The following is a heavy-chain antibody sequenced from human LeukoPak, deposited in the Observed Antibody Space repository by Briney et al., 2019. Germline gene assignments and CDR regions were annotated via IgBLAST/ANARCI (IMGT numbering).Heavy chain of an antibody. CDR3: ARGGLEYYDFWSGYYNRFDP. Sequence: SETLSLTCTVSGGSISSYYWSWIRQPAGKGLEWIGRIYTSGSTNYNPSLKSRVTMSVDTSKNQFSLKLSSVSAADTAVYYCARGGLEYYDFWSGYYNRFDPWGQGTLVTVSS. V-gene: IGHV4-4*07. CDR1: GGSISSYY. CDR2: IYTSGST. D-gene: IGHD3-3*01. J-gene: IGHJ5*02.